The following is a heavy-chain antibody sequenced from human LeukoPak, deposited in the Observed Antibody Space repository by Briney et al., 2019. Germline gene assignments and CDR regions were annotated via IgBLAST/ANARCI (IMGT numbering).Heavy chain of an antibody. D-gene: IGHD6-19*01. J-gene: IGHJ3*01. V-gene: IGHV3-30-3*01. Sequence: GGSLRLSCAASGFTFSSYAMHWVRQAPGKGPEWVTVISDNGNNEHYADSVKGRFTVSRDNSKNTLYLQMNSLRTEDTALYYCTRGKASGGVPVMSPIDAFDVWGQGTMVTVSS. CDR2: ISDNGNNE. CDR1: GFTFSSYA. CDR3: TRGKASGGVPVMSPIDAFDV.